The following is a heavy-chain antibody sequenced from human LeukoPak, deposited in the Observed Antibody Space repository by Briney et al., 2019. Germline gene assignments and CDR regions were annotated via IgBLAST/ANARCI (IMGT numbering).Heavy chain of an antibody. CDR2: ISSVSSTI. CDR3: ARPDKNSGYDLLCAFDI. V-gene: IGHV3-48*01. D-gene: IGHD5-12*01. J-gene: IGHJ3*02. CDR1: GFTFSSYS. Sequence: GGSLRLSCAASGFTFSSYSMNWVRQAPGKGLEWVSYISSVSSTIYYADSVKGRFTISRDNAQNSLHLQMNSLRPEDTAVYYCARPDKNSGYDLLCAFDIWGQGTMVTVSS.